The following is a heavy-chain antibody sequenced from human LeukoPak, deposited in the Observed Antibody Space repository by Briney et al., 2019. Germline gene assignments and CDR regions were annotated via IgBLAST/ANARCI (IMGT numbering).Heavy chain of an antibody. V-gene: IGHV4-4*07. Sequence: SETLSLTCTVSGGSIYSYYWSWIPQPAGKGLEGMGRIYNRGSTNYNPSLKGRVTMSIDTFKNHFSLKLSSVTAADTAVYFCAQESRHGYNYLEKWGQGIVVSVS. J-gene: IGHJ4*02. CDR1: GGSIYSYY. CDR2: IYNRGST. CDR3: AQESRHGYNYLEK. D-gene: IGHD5-24*01.